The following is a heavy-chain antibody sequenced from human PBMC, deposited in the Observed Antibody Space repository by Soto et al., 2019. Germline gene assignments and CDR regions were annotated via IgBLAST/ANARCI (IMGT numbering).Heavy chain of an antibody. D-gene: IGHD6-6*01. Sequence: SETLSLTCAVYGGSFSGYYWSWIRQPQGKGLEWIGEINLSGSTNYNPSLKSRVTISVNTSKNQFSLKLSSVTAADTAVYYCASYSSSSDAFDIWGQGTMVTVSS. CDR1: GGSFSGYY. CDR3: ASYSSSSDAFDI. J-gene: IGHJ3*02. V-gene: IGHV4-34*01. CDR2: INLSGST.